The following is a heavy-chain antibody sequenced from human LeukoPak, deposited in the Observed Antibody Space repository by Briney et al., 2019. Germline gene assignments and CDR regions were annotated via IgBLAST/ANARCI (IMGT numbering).Heavy chain of an antibody. CDR1: GGSISSYY. J-gene: IGHJ4*02. Sequence: SETLSLTCTVSGGSISSYYWSWIRQPPGKGLEWIGYIYTSGSTNYNPSLKSRVTISVDTSKNQFSLKLSSVTAADTAVYYCARGLYGSGHFDYWGQGTLVTVSS. V-gene: IGHV4-4*09. CDR2: IYTSGST. D-gene: IGHD3-10*01. CDR3: ARGLYGSGHFDY.